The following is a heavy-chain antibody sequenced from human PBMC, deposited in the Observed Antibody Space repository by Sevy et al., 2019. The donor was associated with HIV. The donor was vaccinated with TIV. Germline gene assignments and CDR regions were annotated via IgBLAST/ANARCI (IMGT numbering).Heavy chain of an antibody. V-gene: IGHV4-34*01. D-gene: IGHD1-7*01. J-gene: IGHJ1*01. CDR1: GGTFSGYY. Sequence: SETLSLTCAVYGGTFSGYYWSWIRQPPGKGLEWIGEINPRGTTNYNPSLKSRVTISGDTSRKQFSLQLTSVTAADAAVYYCARGGGELLLAYWGQGTLVTVSS. CDR2: INPRGTT. CDR3: ARGGGELLLAY.